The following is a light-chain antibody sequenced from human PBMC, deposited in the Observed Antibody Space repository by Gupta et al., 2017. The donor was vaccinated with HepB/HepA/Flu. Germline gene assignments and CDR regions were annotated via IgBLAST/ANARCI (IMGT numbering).Light chain of an antibody. Sequence: EIVLTQSPATLSLSPGERATLSCRASQSVSSYLAWYQQKPGQAPRLLIYDASNRATAIPARFSGSASGTEFTLTISSLEPEDFAVYYCQQAYSWPRTFGQGTKLEIK. CDR1: QSVSSY. V-gene: IGKV3-11*01. J-gene: IGKJ2*01. CDR2: DAS. CDR3: QQAYSWPRT.